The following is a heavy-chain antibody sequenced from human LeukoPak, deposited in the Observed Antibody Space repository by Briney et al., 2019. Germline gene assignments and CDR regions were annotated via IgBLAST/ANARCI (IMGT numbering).Heavy chain of an antibody. V-gene: IGHV3-23*01. J-gene: IGHJ6*02. D-gene: IGHD2-2*02. CDR2: ISGSGGST. CDR3: AKAVSCSSTSCYRSHGMDV. Sequence: SGGSLRLSCAASGFTFSSYGMSWVRQAPGKGLEWVSGISGSGGSTYYADSVKGRFTISRDNSKNTLYLQMNSLRAEDTAVYYCAKAVSCSSTSCYRSHGMDVWGQGTTVTVSS. CDR1: GFTFSSYG.